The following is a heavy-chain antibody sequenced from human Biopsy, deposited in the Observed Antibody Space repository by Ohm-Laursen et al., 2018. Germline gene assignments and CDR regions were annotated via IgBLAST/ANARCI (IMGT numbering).Heavy chain of an antibody. V-gene: IGHV4-59*01. CDR3: ARATNSTGWPYYYFYGMDV. J-gene: IGHJ6*02. D-gene: IGHD2/OR15-2a*01. CDR2: IYYSGST. Sequence: GTLSLTCTVSGGSIRSDYWSWVRQTPGKGLVWIGYIYYSGSTNYNPSLKSRVTISVDTSKNQFSLRLNSVTAADTAVYYCARATNSTGWPYYYFYGMDVWGQGTTVIVSS. CDR1: GGSIRSDY.